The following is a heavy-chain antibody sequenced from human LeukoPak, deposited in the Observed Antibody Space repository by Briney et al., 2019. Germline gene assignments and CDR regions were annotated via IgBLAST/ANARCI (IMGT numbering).Heavy chain of an antibody. D-gene: IGHD3-9*01. J-gene: IGHJ6*02. V-gene: IGHV4-4*09. Sequence: SETLSLTCTVSGGSISSYYWSWIRQPPGKGLEWIGYIYTSGSTNYNPSLKSRVTISVDTSKNQFSLKLSSVTAADTAVYYCARRGYYDILTGSYYYYYGMDVWGQGTTVTVSS. CDR3: ARRGYYDILTGSYYYYYGMDV. CDR2: IYTSGST. CDR1: GGSISSYY.